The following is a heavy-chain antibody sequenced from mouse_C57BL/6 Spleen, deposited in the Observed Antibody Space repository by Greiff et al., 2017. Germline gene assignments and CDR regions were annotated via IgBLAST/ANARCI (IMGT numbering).Heavy chain of an antibody. D-gene: IGHD2-4*01. Sequence: QVQLQQPGAELVRPGSSVKLSCKASGYTFTSYWMHWVKQRPIQGLEWIGNIDPSDSETHYNQKFKDKATLTVDKSSSTAYMQLSSLTSEDSAVYYCAREGITTGYYFDYWGQGTTLTVSS. J-gene: IGHJ2*01. V-gene: IGHV1-52*01. CDR2: IDPSDSET. CDR1: GYTFTSYW. CDR3: AREGITTGYYFDY.